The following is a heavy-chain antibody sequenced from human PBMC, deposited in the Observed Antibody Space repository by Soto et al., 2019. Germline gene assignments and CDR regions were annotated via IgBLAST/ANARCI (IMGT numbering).Heavy chain of an antibody. CDR1: GGSISSSSYY. D-gene: IGHD1-26*01. V-gene: IGHV4-39*01. CDR2: IYYSGST. Sequence: PSETLSLTCTVSGGSISSSSYYWGWIRQPPGKGLEWIGSIYYSGSTYYNPSLKGRVTISVDTSKNQFSLKLSSVTAADTAVYYCARRRSSPYYYYGMDVWGQGTTVTVSS. J-gene: IGHJ6*02. CDR3: ARRRSSPYYYYGMDV.